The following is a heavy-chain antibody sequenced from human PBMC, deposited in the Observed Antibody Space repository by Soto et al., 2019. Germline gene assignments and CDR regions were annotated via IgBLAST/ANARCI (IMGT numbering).Heavy chain of an antibody. V-gene: IGHV1-18*04. CDR3: ARDRGYNWNYGWFDP. CDR1: GYTFISHE. CDR2: ISAYNGNT. J-gene: IGHJ5*02. Sequence: ASVKVSCKASGYTFISHEMHWVRQAPGQGLEWMGRISAYNGNTNYAQKLQGRVTMTTDTSTSTAYMELRSLRSDDTAVYYCARDRGYNWNYGWFDPWGQGTLVTVSS. D-gene: IGHD1-7*01.